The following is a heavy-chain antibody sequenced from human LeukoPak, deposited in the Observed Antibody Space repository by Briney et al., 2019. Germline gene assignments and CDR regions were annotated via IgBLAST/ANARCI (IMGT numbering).Heavy chain of an antibody. J-gene: IGHJ4*02. Sequence: GASVKVSCKASGYTFTSYGISWVRQAPGQGLEWMGWINPNNGDTNYAQKFQGRVTMTRDTSIRTAYMELNRLRSDDTAIYYCARDGGEKSFDSWGQGALVTVSS. D-gene: IGHD2-15*01. V-gene: IGHV1-2*02. CDR1: GYTFTSYG. CDR2: INPNNGDT. CDR3: ARDGGEKSFDS.